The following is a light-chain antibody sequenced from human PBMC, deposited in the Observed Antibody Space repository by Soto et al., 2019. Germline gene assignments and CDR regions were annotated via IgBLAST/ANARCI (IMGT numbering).Light chain of an antibody. Sequence: QSVLTQPPSASGTPGQRVTISCYGSSSNIGSNTVNWYQQLPGTAPKLLISTNDQRPSGVPDRFSGSKSGTSASLAISGLQSDDESDYYCAAWDDSLHAVVFGGGTKLTVL. J-gene: IGLJ2*01. CDR2: TND. V-gene: IGLV1-44*01. CDR1: SSNIGSNT. CDR3: AAWDDSLHAVV.